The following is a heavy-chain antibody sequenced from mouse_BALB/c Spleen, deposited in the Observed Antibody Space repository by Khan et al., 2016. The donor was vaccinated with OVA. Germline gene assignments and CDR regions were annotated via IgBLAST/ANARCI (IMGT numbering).Heavy chain of an antibody. Sequence: QVRLKQSGPELVRPGASVKLSCKASGYIFTSYWIHWVKQRSGQGLEWIARIYPGTDNTYYTEKFKEQVTLTAEYSSSTAYMQLSSLNSADSDVYVCEGEEALNQLDNWGQGTPLTVSS. J-gene: IGHJ2*01. CDR3: EGEEALNQLDN. D-gene: IGHD3-2*02. V-gene: IGHV1-76*01. CDR1: GYIFTSYW. CDR2: IYPGTDNT.